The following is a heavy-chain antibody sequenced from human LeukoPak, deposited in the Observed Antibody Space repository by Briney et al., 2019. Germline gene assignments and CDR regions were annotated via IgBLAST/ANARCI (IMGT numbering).Heavy chain of an antibody. Sequence: ASVKVSCKASGYTFTGYYMHWVRQAPGQGLEWMGWMNPNSGNTGYAQKFQGRVTMTRNTSISTAYMELSSLRSEDTAVYYCARRSIAAAPRSWFDPWGQGTLVTVSS. V-gene: IGHV1-8*02. J-gene: IGHJ5*02. CDR3: ARRSIAAAPRSWFDP. CDR1: GYTFTGYY. CDR2: MNPNSGNT. D-gene: IGHD6-13*01.